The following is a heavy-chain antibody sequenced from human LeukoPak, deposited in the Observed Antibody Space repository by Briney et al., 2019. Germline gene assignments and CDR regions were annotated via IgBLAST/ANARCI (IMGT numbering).Heavy chain of an antibody. V-gene: IGHV1-69*13. Sequence: SVKVSCKASGYTFTSYAISWVRQAPGQGLEWMGGIIPIFGTANYAQKFQGRVTITADESTSTAYMELSSLRSEDTAVYYCAREFLPYYYYGMDVWGQGTTVTVSS. D-gene: IGHD2-21*01. CDR3: AREFLPYYYYGMDV. CDR1: GYTFTSYA. CDR2: IIPIFGTA. J-gene: IGHJ6*02.